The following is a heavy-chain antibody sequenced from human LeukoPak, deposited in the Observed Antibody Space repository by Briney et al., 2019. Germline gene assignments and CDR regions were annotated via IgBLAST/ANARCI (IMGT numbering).Heavy chain of an antibody. CDR3: ARHKSISPKTPFDY. Sequence: SETLSVICAVYGGSFSGYYWSWIRQPPGKGLEWIGEINHSGSTNYNPSLKSRVTISVDTPKNQFSLKLSSVTAADTAVYYCARHKSISPKTPFDYWGQGTLVTVSS. J-gene: IGHJ4*02. V-gene: IGHV4-34*01. D-gene: IGHD2-21*01. CDR1: GGSFSGYY. CDR2: INHSGST.